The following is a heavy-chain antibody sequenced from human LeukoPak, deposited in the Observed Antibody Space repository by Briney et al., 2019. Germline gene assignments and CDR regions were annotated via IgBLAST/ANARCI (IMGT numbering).Heavy chain of an antibody. CDR1: EGTFITYA. CDR2: FIPIFGTA. CDR3: PGRTYYDFWSGPTSNSIYY. V-gene: IGHV1-69*13. J-gene: IGHJ4*01. D-gene: IGHD3-3*01. Sequence: GASVKVSCKASEGTFITYASSGVRQPPGQGLEWMGGFIPIFGTANYAQKFRGRVTFTAEEFTSTAYIELSTLRSEDTPVYILPGRTYYDFWSGPTSNSIYYWGQGTLVTGSS.